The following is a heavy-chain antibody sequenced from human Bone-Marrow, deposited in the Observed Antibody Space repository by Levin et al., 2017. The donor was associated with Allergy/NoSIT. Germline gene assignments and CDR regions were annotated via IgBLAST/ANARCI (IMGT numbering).Heavy chain of an antibody. J-gene: IGHJ4*02. Sequence: PSETLSLTCSVSGVSISSSSFDWGWIRQSPGKGLEWIGSYSGGAHYRPSLRSRVTISLDSSRNQLSLKLTSVTAADTALYYCARHLPRASYFYNSEHFDYWGQGVLVTVSS. CDR2: YSGGA. CDR3: ARHLPRASYFYNSEHFDY. D-gene: IGHD3-10*01. V-gene: IGHV4-39*01. CDR1: GVSISSSSFD.